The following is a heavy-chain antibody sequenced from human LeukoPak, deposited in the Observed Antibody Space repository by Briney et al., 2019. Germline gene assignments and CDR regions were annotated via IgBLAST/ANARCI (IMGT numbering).Heavy chain of an antibody. J-gene: IGHJ5*02. CDR2: INHSGST. CDR3: ARAPAGYSSSWDWFDP. D-gene: IGHD6-13*01. Sequence: SETLSLSCAVYGGSFSGYYWSWIRQPPGKGLEWIGEINHSGSTNYNPSLKSRVTISVDTSKNQFSLKLSSVTAADTAVYYCARAPAGYSSSWDWFDPGGQGTLVTVSS. V-gene: IGHV4-34*01. CDR1: GGSFSGYY.